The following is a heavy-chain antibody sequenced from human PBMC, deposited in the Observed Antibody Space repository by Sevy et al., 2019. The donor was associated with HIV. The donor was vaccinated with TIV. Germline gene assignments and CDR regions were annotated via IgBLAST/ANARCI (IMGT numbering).Heavy chain of an antibody. CDR1: GYTFTGYY. CDR2: INPNSGGT. J-gene: IGHJ6*03. V-gene: IGHV1-2*02. Sequence: ASVKVSCKASGYTFTGYYMHWVRQAPGQGLEWMGWINPNSGGTNYAQKFQGRVTMTRDTSISTAYMELSRLRSDDTAVYYCARDGAGYCSGGSCYGYYYYYMDVWGKGTTVTVSS. CDR3: ARDGAGYCSGGSCYGYYYYYMDV. D-gene: IGHD2-15*01.